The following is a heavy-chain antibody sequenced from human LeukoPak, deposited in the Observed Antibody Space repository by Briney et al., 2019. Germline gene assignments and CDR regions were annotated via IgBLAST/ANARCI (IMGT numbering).Heavy chain of an antibody. D-gene: IGHD6-13*01. J-gene: IGHJ4*02. CDR2: INPNSDGT. Sequence: GASVKVSCKASGYTFTGYYMHWVRQAPGQGLEWMGRINPNSDGTNYAQKFQGRVTMTRDTSISTAYMELSRLRSDDTAVYYCASSLAAAGTLLGDYWGQGTLVTVSS. CDR1: GYTFTGYY. CDR3: ASSLAAAGTLLGDY. V-gene: IGHV1-2*06.